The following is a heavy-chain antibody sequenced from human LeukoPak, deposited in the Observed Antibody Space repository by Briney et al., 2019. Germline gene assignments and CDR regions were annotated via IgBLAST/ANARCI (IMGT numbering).Heavy chain of an antibody. V-gene: IGHV3-11*05. J-gene: IGHJ5*02. CDR1: GFTFSDYY. CDR2: ISSSSSYT. D-gene: IGHD5-18*01. CDR3: ARVGYSYGFQA. Sequence: GGFLRLSCAASGFTFSDYYMSWIRQAPGKGLEWVSYISSSSSYTNYADSVKGRFTISRDNAKKSLYLQMNSLRAEDTAVYYCARVGYSYGFQAWGQGTLVIVSS.